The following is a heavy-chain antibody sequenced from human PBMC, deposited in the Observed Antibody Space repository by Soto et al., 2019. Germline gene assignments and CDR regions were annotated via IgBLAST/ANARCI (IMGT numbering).Heavy chain of an antibody. CDR3: AKRRDGSDKLAFDY. V-gene: IGHV3-23*01. D-gene: IGHD5-12*01. CDR1: GFAFSDYA. Sequence: GGSLRLSCAASGFAFSDYAMNWVRRAPGKGLEWVSSIGGNGGSTYYPDAVKGRFTISRDNSKNTLFLQMNSLRADDTAVYYCAKRRDGSDKLAFDYWGQGTLVTVSS. CDR2: IGGNGGST. J-gene: IGHJ4*02.